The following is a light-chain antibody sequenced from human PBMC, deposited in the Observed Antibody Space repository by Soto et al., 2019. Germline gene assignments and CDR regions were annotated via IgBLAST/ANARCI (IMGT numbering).Light chain of an antibody. Sequence: DIQMTQYPSSLSASVGERVTITCRASQSVSTYLNWYQQKPGKAPNLLIYDASNLESGVPSRFSGSGSGTEFTLTISSLQPDDFATYYCQQYNDYSPWTFGQGTKVDI. CDR3: QQYNDYSPWT. V-gene: IGKV1-5*01. CDR2: DAS. J-gene: IGKJ1*01. CDR1: QSVSTY.